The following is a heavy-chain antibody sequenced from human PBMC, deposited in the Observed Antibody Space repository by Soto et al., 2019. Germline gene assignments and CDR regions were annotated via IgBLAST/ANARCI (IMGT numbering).Heavy chain of an antibody. J-gene: IGHJ6*02. D-gene: IGHD6-25*01. CDR3: AKGMLGIAALDV. CDR2: ISYDGSNK. CDR1: GFTFSSYG. V-gene: IGHV3-30*18. Sequence: HPGGSLRLSCAASGFTFSSYGMHWVRQAPGKGLEWVAVISYDGSNKYYADSVKGRFTISRDNSKNTLYLQMNSLRAEDTAVYYCAKGMLGIAALDVWGQGTTVTVSS.